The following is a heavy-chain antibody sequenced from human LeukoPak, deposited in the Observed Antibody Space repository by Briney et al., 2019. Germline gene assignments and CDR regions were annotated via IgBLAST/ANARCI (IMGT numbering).Heavy chain of an antibody. Sequence: PGGSLRLSCAASGFTFSSYSMNWVRQAPGKWLEWVSSISSSSSYIYYADSVKGRFTISRDNAKNSLYLQMNSLRAEDTAVYYCARDHSGWYYFDYWGQGTLVTVSS. CDR1: GFTFSSYS. V-gene: IGHV3-21*01. CDR2: ISSSSSYI. CDR3: ARDHSGWYYFDY. D-gene: IGHD6-19*01. J-gene: IGHJ4*02.